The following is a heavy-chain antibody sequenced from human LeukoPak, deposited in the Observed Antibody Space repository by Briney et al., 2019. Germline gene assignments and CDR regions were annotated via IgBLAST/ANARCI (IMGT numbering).Heavy chain of an antibody. CDR1: GGSISSYY. V-gene: IGHV4-59*12. D-gene: IGHD3-3*01. CDR3: ARDPSFLGIFGVATITNYYYYMDV. J-gene: IGHJ6*03. CDR2: TYYSGST. Sequence: SETLSLTCTVSGGSISSYYWSWIRQPPGKGLEWIGYTYYSGSTNYNPSLKSRVTISVDTSKNQFSLQLNSVTPEDTAVYYCARDPSFLGIFGVATITNYYYYMDVWGKGTTVTVSS.